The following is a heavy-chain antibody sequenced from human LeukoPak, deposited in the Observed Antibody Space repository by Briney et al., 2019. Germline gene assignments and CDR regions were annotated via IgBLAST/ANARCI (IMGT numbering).Heavy chain of an antibody. CDR3: ARAQTAIVATLHDY. CDR2: ISYDGSNK. CDR1: GFTFSSYA. J-gene: IGHJ4*02. Sequence: GGSLRLSCAASGFTFSSYAMHWVRQAPGKGLEWVAVISYDGSNKYYADSVKGRFTISRDNSKNTLYLQMNSLRAEDAAVYYCARAQTAIVATLHDYWGQGTLVTVSS. D-gene: IGHD5-12*01. V-gene: IGHV3-30-3*01.